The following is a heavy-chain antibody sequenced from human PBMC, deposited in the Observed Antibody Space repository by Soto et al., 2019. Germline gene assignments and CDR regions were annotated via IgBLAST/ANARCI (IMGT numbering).Heavy chain of an antibody. CDR2: IIPIFGAA. CDR1: GGTFSSYA. Sequence: SVKVSCKASGGTFSSYAISWVRQAPGQGLEWMGGIIPIFGAANYAQKFQGRVTITADESTSTAYMELSSLRSEDTAVYYCARDSVAGTSLFDYWGQGTLVTVSS. V-gene: IGHV1-69*13. CDR3: ARDSVAGTSLFDY. J-gene: IGHJ4*02. D-gene: IGHD6-19*01.